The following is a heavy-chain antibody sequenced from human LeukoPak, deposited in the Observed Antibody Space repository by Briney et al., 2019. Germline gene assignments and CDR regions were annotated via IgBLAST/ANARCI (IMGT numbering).Heavy chain of an antibody. V-gene: IGHV3-53*01. J-gene: IGHJ4*02. Sequence: GGSLRLSCAASGFTVSSNYMTWVRQAPGKGLEWVSVIYSGGATYYTDSVKGRFTISRENAKNSLYLQMNSLTTGDTAVYYCARGGRLAPVDSWGQGTLVTVSS. D-gene: IGHD6-25*01. CDR2: IYSGGAT. CDR1: GFTVSSNY. CDR3: ARGGRLAPVDS.